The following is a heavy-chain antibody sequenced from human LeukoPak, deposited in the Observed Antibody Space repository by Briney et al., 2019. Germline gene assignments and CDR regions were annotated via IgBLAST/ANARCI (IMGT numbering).Heavy chain of an antibody. Sequence: ASVKVSCKASGYTFSGYYIHWVRQAPGQGLEWIGWINPNSGGTNYAQKFQGSVTMTRDTSISTAYMQLRRLTSDDTAVYYCARVRQRNYYDSSGYFDYWGQGTLVTVSS. CDR3: ARVRQRNYYDSSGYFDY. V-gene: IGHV1-2*02. CDR2: INPNSGGT. CDR1: GYTFSGYY. D-gene: IGHD3-22*01. J-gene: IGHJ4*02.